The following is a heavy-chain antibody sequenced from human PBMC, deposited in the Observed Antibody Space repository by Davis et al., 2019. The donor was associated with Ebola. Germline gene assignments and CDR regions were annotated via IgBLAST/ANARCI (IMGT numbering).Heavy chain of an antibody. J-gene: IGHJ5*02. CDR2: IYYSGST. D-gene: IGHD3-10*01. V-gene: IGHV4-59*01. Sequence: SETLSLTCTVSGGSISSYYWSWIRQPPGKGLEWIGYIYYSGSTNYNPSLKSRVTISVDTSKNQFSLKLSSVTAADTAVYYCAREGGDYYGSGPNWFDPWGQGTLVTVSS. CDR1: GGSISSYY. CDR3: AREGGDYYGSGPNWFDP.